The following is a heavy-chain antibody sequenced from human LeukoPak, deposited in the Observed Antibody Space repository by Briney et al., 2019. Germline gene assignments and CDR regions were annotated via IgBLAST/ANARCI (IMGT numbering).Heavy chain of an antibody. CDR2: IYYSGST. CDR1: GGSISSYY. CDR3: ARGEITMVRGVPFDY. J-gene: IGHJ4*02. V-gene: IGHV4-59*01. D-gene: IGHD3-10*01. Sequence: SETLSLTCTVSGGSISSYYWSWIRQPPGKGLEWIGYIYYSGSTNYNPSLKSRVTISVDTSKHQFSLKLSSVTAADTAVYYCARGEITMVRGVPFDYWGQGTLVTVSS.